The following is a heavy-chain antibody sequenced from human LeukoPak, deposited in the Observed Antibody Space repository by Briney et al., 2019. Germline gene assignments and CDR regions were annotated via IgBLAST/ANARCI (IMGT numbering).Heavy chain of an antibody. CDR1: RDSVSSTRAA. J-gene: IGHJ4*02. CDR2: TYYRSKWHS. D-gene: IGHD6-13*01. CDR3: ARDTAAGGSDFDY. V-gene: IGHV6-1*01. Sequence: SQTLSLTCAISRDSVSSTRAAWNWIRQSPSRGLEWLGRTYYRSKWHSGYAVSVKSRIIIKADTSRNHFSLQLDSVTPEDTAVYYCARDTAAGGSDFDYWGQGTLVTVSS.